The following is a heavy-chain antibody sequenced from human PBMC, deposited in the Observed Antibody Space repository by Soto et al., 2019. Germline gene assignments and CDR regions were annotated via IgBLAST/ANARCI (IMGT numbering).Heavy chain of an antibody. CDR2: VSGSSSYI. CDR3: ARDLRGHYGP. V-gene: IGHV3-21*06. D-gene: IGHD4-17*01. CDR1: GFNFRNFN. Sequence: GGSLRLSCEGSGFNFRNFNMIWVRQAPGKGLEWVSSVSGSSSYIYYADSVKGRFIVSRDNANNLVFLQMNGLRPEDTAMYYCARDLRGHYGPWGQGTMVT. J-gene: IGHJ3*01.